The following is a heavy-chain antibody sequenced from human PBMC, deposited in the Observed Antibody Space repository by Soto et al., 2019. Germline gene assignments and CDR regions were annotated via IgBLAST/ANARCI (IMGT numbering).Heavy chain of an antibody. CDR1: GFTFRSFG. CDR2: VSYDGNDK. CDR3: AKDVEQQLVLNYGMDV. J-gene: IGHJ6*02. D-gene: IGHD6-13*01. Sequence: QVQLVESGGRVIQPGTSLSLSCASSGFTFRSFGMYWVRQAPGKGLEWVAVVSYDGNDKYHADSVKGRFTVSRDNAKNMLYLQMNSLRGEYTAVYYCAKDVEQQLVLNYGMDVWGQGTTVTVSS. V-gene: IGHV3-30*18.